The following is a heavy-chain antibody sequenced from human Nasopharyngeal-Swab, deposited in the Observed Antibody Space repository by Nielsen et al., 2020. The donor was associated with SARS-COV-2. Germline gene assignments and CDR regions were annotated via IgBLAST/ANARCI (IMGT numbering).Heavy chain of an antibody. J-gene: IGHJ5*01. V-gene: IGHV3-20*01. D-gene: IGHD3-3*01. CDR2: INWIGGSA. Sequence: GESLKISCAASGFTFDDYAMSWVRQVPGEGLEWDANINWIGGSADYSDAVKGRFTISRDNAKNSLYLQMNSLRAEDTAIYHCARQTIYSFGWFDSWGQGNLVTVSS. CDR3: ARQTIYSFGWFDS. CDR1: GFTFDDYA.